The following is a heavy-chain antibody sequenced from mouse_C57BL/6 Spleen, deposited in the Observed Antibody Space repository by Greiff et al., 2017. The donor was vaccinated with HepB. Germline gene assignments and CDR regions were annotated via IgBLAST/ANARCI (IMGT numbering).Heavy chain of an antibody. V-gene: IGHV1-18*01. CDR3: ARGDYDLFAD. Sequence: EVQLQQSGPELVKPGASVKIPCKASGYTFTDYNMDWVKQSPGKSLEWIGDINPNNGGTIYTQKFKGKDTLTVDKSSSTAYMELRSLTSEDTAVYYCARGDYDLFADWGQGTLVTVAA. CDR1: GYTFTDYN. D-gene: IGHD2-4*01. J-gene: IGHJ3*01. CDR2: INPNNGGT.